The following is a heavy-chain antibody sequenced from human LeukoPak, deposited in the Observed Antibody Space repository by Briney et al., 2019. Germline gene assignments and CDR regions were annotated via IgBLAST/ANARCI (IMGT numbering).Heavy chain of an antibody. D-gene: IGHD5-24*01. CDR1: GGSISSSSYY. J-gene: IGHJ6*02. CDR3: ARENGYPLYGMDV. CDR2: IYYSGST. Sequence: SETLSLTCTVSGGSISSSSYYWGWIRQPPGKGLEWIGSIYYSGSTYYNPSLKSRVTISVDTSKNQFSLKLSSVTAADTAVYYCARENGYPLYGMDVWGQGTTVTVSS. V-gene: IGHV4-39*07.